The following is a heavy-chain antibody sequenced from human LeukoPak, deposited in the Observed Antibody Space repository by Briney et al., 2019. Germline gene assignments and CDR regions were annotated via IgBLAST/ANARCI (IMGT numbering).Heavy chain of an antibody. Sequence: PGGSLRLSCAASGFTFSSYAMSWVRQAPGKGLEWVSAISGSGGSTYYADSVKGRFTISRDNSKNTLYLQMNSLRAEDTAVYYCAKGRGCTNGVCYTDYWGQGTLVTVSS. CDR1: GFTFSSYA. CDR2: ISGSGGST. V-gene: IGHV3-23*01. CDR3: AKGRGCTNGVCYTDY. D-gene: IGHD2-8*01. J-gene: IGHJ4*02.